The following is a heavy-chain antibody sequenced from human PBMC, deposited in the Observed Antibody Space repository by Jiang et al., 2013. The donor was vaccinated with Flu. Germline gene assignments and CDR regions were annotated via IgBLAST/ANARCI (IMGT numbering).Heavy chain of an antibody. V-gene: IGHV1-8*02. CDR1: GYTFTNYD. Sequence: GAEVKKPGASVKVSCKASGYTFTNYDFNWVRQATGQGLEWMGWMNSNSGNTGYAQKFQGRVTMTRNTSISTAYMELSSLSSEDTAVYYCAASATHSYYYYGMDVWGQGTSVTVSS. J-gene: IGHJ6*02. CDR3: AASATHSYYYYGMDV. CDR2: MNSNSGNT.